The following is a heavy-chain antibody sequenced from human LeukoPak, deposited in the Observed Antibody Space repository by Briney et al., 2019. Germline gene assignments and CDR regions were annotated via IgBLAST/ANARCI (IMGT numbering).Heavy chain of an antibody. CDR3: ARAKWELPYYFDY. CDR1: GYTFTRYG. D-gene: IGHD1-26*01. CDR2: ISAYNGNT. J-gene: IGHJ4*02. Sequence: ASVKVSCKAFGYTFTRYGVSWVRQAPGQGLEWMGWISAYNGNTNYAQKLQGRVTMTTDTSTSTAYMELRSLRSDDTAVYYCARAKWELPYYFDYWGQGTLVTVSS. V-gene: IGHV1-18*01.